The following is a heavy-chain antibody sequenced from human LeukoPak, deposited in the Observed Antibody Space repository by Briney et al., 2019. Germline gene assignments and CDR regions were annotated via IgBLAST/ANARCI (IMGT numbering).Heavy chain of an antibody. CDR2: ISSSSSYI. Sequence: GGSLRLSCAASGFTFSRNAMAWVRQAPGKGLEWVSSISSSSSYIYYADSVKGRFTISRDNAKNSLYLQMNSLRAEDTAVYYCAMALDTPVSYWGQGTLVTVSS. V-gene: IGHV3-21*01. J-gene: IGHJ4*02. D-gene: IGHD2-8*01. CDR1: GFTFSRNA. CDR3: AMALDTPVSY.